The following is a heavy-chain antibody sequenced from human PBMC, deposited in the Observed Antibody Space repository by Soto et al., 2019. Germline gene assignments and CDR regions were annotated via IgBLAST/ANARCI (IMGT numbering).Heavy chain of an antibody. D-gene: IGHD3-22*01. Sequence: QVQLVQSGAEVKKPGASVKVSCKASGYTFTNYYIFWVRQAPGQGLAWMGWISAYNGYTNYAQNLQGRVTMTTDTPTSTAYMELRSLRSDDTAVYYCARGPYYSGSSGYYAFDYWGQGTLVTVSS. V-gene: IGHV1-18*01. J-gene: IGHJ4*02. CDR1: GYTFTNYY. CDR3: ARGPYYSGSSGYYAFDY. CDR2: ISAYNGYT.